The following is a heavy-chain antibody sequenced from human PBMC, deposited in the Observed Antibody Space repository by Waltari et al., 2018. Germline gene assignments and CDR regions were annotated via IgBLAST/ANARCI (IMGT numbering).Heavy chain of an antibody. V-gene: IGHV3-53*01. CDR3: ASLAPYYGSGSPDY. J-gene: IGHJ4*02. CDR1: GFTVSSNY. CDR2: IYIGGST. D-gene: IGHD3-10*01. Sequence: EVQLVESGGGLIKPGGSLRLSCAASGFTVSSNYMSWVRKAPGKGLEWVSVIYIGGSTYYADSVKGRFTISRDNSKNTLYLQMNSLRAEDTAVYYCASLAPYYGSGSPDYWGQGTLVTVSS.